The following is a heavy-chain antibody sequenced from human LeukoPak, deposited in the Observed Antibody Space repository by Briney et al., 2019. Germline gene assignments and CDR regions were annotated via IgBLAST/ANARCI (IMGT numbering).Heavy chain of an antibody. J-gene: IGHJ4*02. V-gene: IGHV4-34*01. CDR3: ARRYCSGGSCYFDY. CDR2: INHSGST. Sequence: PSETLSLTCAVYGGSFSGYYWSWIRQPPGKGLEWIGEINHSGSTNYNPSLKSRVTISVDTSKNQFSLKLSPVTAADTAVYYCARRYCSGGSCYFDYWGQGTLATVSS. D-gene: IGHD2-15*01. CDR1: GGSFSGYY.